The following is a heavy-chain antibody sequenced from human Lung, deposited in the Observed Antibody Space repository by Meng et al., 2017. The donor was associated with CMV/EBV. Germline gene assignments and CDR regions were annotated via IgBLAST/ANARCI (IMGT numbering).Heavy chain of an antibody. CDR2: ITSDGNDK. V-gene: IGHV3-30*02. D-gene: IGHD2-2*01. CDR3: AGQNSTTYSCYFDY. J-gene: IGHJ4*02. Sequence: GGSLRLXCVVSGLTFSSYDIHWVRQAPGKGLEWVALITSDGNDKYYEDAVKGRVTISRDNSKNTLYLQMHSLGGEDTAVYYCAGQNSTTYSCYFDYWGQGKXV. CDR1: GLTFSSYD.